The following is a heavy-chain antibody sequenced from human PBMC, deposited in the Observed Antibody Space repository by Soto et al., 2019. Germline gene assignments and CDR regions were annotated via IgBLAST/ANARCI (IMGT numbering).Heavy chain of an antibody. CDR1: GGTFSSYA. J-gene: IGHJ1*01. D-gene: IGHD3-9*01. CDR2: IIPIFGTA. V-gene: IGHV1-69*06. Sequence: QVQLVQSGAEVKKPGSSVKVSCKASGGTFSSYAISWVRQAPGQGLEGMGGIIPIFGTANYAQKFQGRVTITADKSTSTAYMELSSLRSEDTAVYYCASRRFSVEYYDILTGYPSAEYFQHWGQGTLVTVSS. CDR3: ASRRFSVEYYDILTGYPSAEYFQH.